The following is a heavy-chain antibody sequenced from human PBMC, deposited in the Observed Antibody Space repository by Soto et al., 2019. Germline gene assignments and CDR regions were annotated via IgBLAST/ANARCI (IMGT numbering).Heavy chain of an antibody. CDR1: GFTFQKYS. J-gene: IGHJ3*02. Sequence: EVQLVESGGGLIEPGGSLRLSCAASGFTFQKYSMAWVRQAPGKGLEWVSYIGAGHSPLLYAASVKGRFTISRDDAKNLLYLQMDNLRDEDTAIYYCARDKPDGVDSFDIWGQGTTVTVSS. V-gene: IGHV3-48*02. CDR2: IGAGHSPL. CDR3: ARDKPDGVDSFDI.